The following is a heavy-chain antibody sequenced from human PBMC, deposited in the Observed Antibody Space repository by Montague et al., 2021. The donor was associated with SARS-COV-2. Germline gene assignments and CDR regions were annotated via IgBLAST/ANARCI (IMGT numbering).Heavy chain of an antibody. CDR3: ARVTQWLGNYFDH. D-gene: IGHD6-19*01. CDR2: ISHDGGTT. J-gene: IGHJ4*02. Sequence: SLSLSWSVSGFTFSTYAMHWARQAPGKGLEYVSAISHDGGTTYYADSVKGRFTISRDNSKNTLYLQMGSLRAEDMAVYYCARVTQWLGNYFDHWGQGTLVTVSS. CDR1: GFTFSTYA. V-gene: IGHV3-64*02.